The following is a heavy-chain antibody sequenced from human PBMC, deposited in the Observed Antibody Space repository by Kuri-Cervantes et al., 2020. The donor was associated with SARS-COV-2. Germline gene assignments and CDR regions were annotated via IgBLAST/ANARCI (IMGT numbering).Heavy chain of an antibody. V-gene: IGHV1-18*01. CDR2: ISAYNGNT. D-gene: IGHD2-2*01. CDR3: ARVGVYCSSTSCSGTDEIDY. CDR1: GYTFTSYA. J-gene: IGHJ4*02. Sequence: ASVKVSCKASGYTFTSYAMHWVRQAPGQGLEWMGWISAYNGNTNYAQKLQGRVTMTTDTSTSTAYMELRSLRSDDTAVYYCARVGVYCSSTSCSGTDEIDYWGQGTLVTVSS.